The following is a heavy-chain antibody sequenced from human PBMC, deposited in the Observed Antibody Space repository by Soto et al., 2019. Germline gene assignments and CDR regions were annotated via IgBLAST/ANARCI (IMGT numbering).Heavy chain of an antibody. Sequence: QVQLVQSGAEVKKPGASVKISCKASGYTFTTYYMHWVRQAPGQGLEWIGIINPSGGRTTYAQTFQVRVTITRDTSTGTVYMELSSLRSEDTAIYYCARDGCVTTTCAGGGNWFDPWGQGTPVTVSS. V-gene: IGHV1-46*01. J-gene: IGHJ5*02. D-gene: IGHD2-2*01. CDR1: GYTFTTYY. CDR2: INPSGGRT. CDR3: ARDGCVTTTCAGGGNWFDP.